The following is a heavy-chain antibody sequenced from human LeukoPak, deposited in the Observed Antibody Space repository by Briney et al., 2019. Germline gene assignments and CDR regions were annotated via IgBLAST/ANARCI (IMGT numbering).Heavy chain of an antibody. CDR1: GGSISSSSYY. J-gene: IGHJ4*02. CDR3: ARGGGSYYRVFDH. D-gene: IGHD1-26*01. V-gene: IGHV4-39*07. CDR2: INHSGST. Sequence: PSETLSLTCTVSGGSISSSSYYWGWIRQPPGKGLEWIGEINHSGSTNYNPSLKSRVTISVDTSKNQFSLKLSSVTAADTAVYYCARGGGSYYRVFDHWGQGTLVTVSS.